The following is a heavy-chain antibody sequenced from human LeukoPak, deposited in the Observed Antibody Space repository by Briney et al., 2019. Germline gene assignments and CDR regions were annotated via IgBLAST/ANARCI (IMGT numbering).Heavy chain of an antibody. D-gene: IGHD6-13*01. V-gene: IGHV3-23*01. CDR3: ARSSSWYYFDC. Sequence: PGGSLRLSCAASGFTFSFYAMSWVRQAPGKGLEWVSAISGSGDSIYYADSVKGRFSISRDNSKNTLYLVMNSVRAEDTAVYYCARSSSWYYFDCWGQGTLVTVSS. CDR2: ISGSGDSI. J-gene: IGHJ4*02. CDR1: GFTFSFYA.